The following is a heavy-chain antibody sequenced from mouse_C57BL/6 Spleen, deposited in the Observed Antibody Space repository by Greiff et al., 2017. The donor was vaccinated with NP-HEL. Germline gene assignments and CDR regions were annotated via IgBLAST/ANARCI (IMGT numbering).Heavy chain of an antibody. CDR2: ISSGSSTI. J-gene: IGHJ4*01. CDR1: GFTFSDYG. D-gene: IGHD1-1*01. CDR3: ARVDYYYGSRGGYYYAMDY. Sequence: EVHLVESGGGLVKPGGSLKLSCAASGFTFSDYGMHWVRQAPETGLEWVAYISSGSSTIYYADTVQGRFTISRDNAKNTLFLQMTSLRSEDTAMYYCARVDYYYGSRGGYYYAMDYWGQGTSVTVSS. V-gene: IGHV5-17*01.